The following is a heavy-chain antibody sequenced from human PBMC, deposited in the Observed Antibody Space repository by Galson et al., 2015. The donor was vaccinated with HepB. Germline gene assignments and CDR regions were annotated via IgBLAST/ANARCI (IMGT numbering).Heavy chain of an antibody. CDR1: GFTFSSYG. CDR3: ARVPIAVAGNDAFDI. J-gene: IGHJ3*02. D-gene: IGHD6-19*01. V-gene: IGHV3-30*03. CDR2: ISYDGSNK. Sequence: SLRLSCAASGFTFSSYGMHWVRQAPGKGLEWVAVISYDGSNKDYADSVKGRYTISRDNAKNSLYLQMNSLRAEDTAVYYCARVPIAVAGNDAFDIWGQGTMVTVSS.